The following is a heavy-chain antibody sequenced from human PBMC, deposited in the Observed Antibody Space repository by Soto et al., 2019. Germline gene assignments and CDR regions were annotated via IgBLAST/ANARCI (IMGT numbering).Heavy chain of an antibody. D-gene: IGHD6-6*01. Sequence: ASVKVSCKASGYTFTSYGISWVQQAPGQGLEWMGWISAYNGNTNYAQKLQGRVTMATDTSTSTAYMELRSLRSDDTAVYCCARDESGAARYNWFDPWAQGTPVTVSS. V-gene: IGHV1-18*01. CDR1: GYTFTSYG. CDR2: ISAYNGNT. J-gene: IGHJ5*02. CDR3: ARDESGAARYNWFDP.